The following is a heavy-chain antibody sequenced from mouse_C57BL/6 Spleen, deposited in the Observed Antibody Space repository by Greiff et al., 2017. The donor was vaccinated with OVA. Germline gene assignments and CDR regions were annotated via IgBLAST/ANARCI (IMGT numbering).Heavy chain of an antibody. D-gene: IGHD1-1*01. V-gene: IGHV1-26*01. CDR2: INPNNGGT. Sequence: EVQLQQSGPELVKPGASVKISCKASGYTFTDYYMNWVKQSHGKSLEWIGDINPNNGGTSYNQKFKGKATLTVDKSSSTAYMELRSLTSEDSAVYYCARGYYGSSWGYFDVWRTGTTVTVSS. CDR3: ARGYYGSSWGYFDV. CDR1: GYTFTDYY. J-gene: IGHJ1*03.